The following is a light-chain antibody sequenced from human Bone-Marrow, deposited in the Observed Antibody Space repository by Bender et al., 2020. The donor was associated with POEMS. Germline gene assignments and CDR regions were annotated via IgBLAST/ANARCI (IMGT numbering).Light chain of an antibody. J-gene: IGLJ2*01. CDR3: CSYASTRTPVL. V-gene: IGLV1-44*01. CDR1: SSNIGAHA. CDR2: SSH. Sequence: QSVLTQPPSASGTPGQRVTISCSGGSSNIGAHAVNWYQHLPGTAPKLLIYSSHRRPSEVPDRFSGSRSGTSASLTISGLQAEDEGDYYCCSYASTRTPVLFGGGTKLTV.